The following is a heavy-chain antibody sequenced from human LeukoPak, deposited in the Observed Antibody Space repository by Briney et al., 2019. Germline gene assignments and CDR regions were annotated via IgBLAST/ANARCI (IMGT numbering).Heavy chain of an antibody. D-gene: IGHD3-10*01. CDR2: IKSDGSST. Sequence: GGSLRLSCAASGFTFSNYWMHWVRQAPGEGPVWVLRIKSDGSSTRFADSVQGRFTISRDNGKNTLYLQMNSLRAEDTAVYYCARSGGGPCDYWGQGTLVTVSS. V-gene: IGHV3-74*01. J-gene: IGHJ4*02. CDR3: ARSGGGPCDY. CDR1: GFTFSNYW.